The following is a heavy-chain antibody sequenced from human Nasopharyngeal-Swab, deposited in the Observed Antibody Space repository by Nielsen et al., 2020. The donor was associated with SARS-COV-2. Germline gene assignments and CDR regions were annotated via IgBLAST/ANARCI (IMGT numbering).Heavy chain of an antibody. V-gene: IGHV4-39*01. CDR2: IYYSGST. CDR1: GGSISSSSYY. J-gene: IGHJ3*02. Sequence: SETLSLTCTVSGGSISSSSYYWGWNRQPPGKGLEWIGSIYYSGSTYYNPSLKSRVTISVDTSKNQFSLKLSSVTAADTAVYYCAREYSSGWYYAFDIWGQGTMVTVSS. D-gene: IGHD6-19*01. CDR3: AREYSSGWYYAFDI.